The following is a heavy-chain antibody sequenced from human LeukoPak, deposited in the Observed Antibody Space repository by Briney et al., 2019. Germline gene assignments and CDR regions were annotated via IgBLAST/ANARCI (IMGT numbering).Heavy chain of an antibody. J-gene: IGHJ4*02. D-gene: IGHD2-15*01. Sequence: GGSLRLSCAASGCTFSSYEMTWVRQAPGKGLEWVSDISSGGTNKYYADSVKGRFTISRDNAKNSLYLQMNSLRAEDTAIYYCARGEYCTGGSCYFDYWGQGTLVTVSS. CDR2: ISSGGTNK. V-gene: IGHV3-48*03. CDR1: GCTFSSYE. CDR3: ARGEYCTGGSCYFDY.